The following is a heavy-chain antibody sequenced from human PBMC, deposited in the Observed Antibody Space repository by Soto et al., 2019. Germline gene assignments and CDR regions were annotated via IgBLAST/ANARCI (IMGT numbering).Heavy chain of an antibody. V-gene: IGHV4-34*01. D-gene: IGHD5-18*01. Sequence: QVQLQQWGAGLLKPSETLSLTCAVYGGSFSGYYWSWIRQPPGKGLEWIGEINHSGSTNYNPSLKSRVTISVDTSKNQLSLKLSSVTAADTAVYYCACGYSYGGDAFDIWGQGTMVTVSS. J-gene: IGHJ3*02. CDR3: ACGYSYGGDAFDI. CDR1: GGSFSGYY. CDR2: INHSGST.